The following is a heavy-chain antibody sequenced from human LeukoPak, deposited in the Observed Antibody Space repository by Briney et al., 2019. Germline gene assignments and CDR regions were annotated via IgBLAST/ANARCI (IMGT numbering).Heavy chain of an antibody. Sequence: ASVKVSCKASGYTFTSHSVHEVRQAPGQGLEWMGIINPSTGSTTYAQKLQGRVSMTRDTSTSTVYMELSSLTSEDTAVYYCARSLEGWSYTVDSWRGGTLVIVSS. D-gene: IGHD1-26*01. CDR2: INPSTGST. CDR1: GYTFTSHS. V-gene: IGHV1-46*01. J-gene: IGHJ4*02. CDR3: ARSLEGWSYTVDS.